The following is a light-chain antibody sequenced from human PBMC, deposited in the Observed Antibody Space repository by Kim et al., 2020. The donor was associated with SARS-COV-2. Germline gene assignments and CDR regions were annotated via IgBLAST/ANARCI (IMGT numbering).Light chain of an antibody. V-gene: IGKV3-20*01. Sequence: SPGERATRSCRASQAFSGDYLAWYQHKPGQAPRLLIYDVSTRATGTPDRFSGSGSGTDFTLTINGLEPEDVAGYVCQQYAGHGPLTFGGGAKVEI. CDR2: DVS. CDR3: QQYAGHGPLT. CDR1: QAFSGDY. J-gene: IGKJ4*01.